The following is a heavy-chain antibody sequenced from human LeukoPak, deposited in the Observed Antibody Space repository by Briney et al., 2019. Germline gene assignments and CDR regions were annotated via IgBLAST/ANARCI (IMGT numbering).Heavy chain of an antibody. D-gene: IGHD1-26*01. V-gene: IGHV3-23*01. Sequence: GGSLRLSCAASGFTFSSYAVSWVRQAPGKGLEWVSAISGSGGSTYYADSVKGRFTISRDNSKNTLYLQMNSLRAEDTAVYYCSASGSYYEPFDYWGQGTLVTVSS. CDR2: ISGSGGST. CDR3: SASGSYYEPFDY. J-gene: IGHJ4*02. CDR1: GFTFSSYA.